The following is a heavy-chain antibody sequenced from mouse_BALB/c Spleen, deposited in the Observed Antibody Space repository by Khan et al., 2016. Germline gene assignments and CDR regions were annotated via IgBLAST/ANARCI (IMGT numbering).Heavy chain of an antibody. Sequence: EVKLLASGGGLVQPGGSLKLSCAASGFDFSGYWVTWVRQAPGKGLEWIGEINPDSSTINYTPSLKDKFIISRDNAKNTLFLQMSKVRSEDTALYYGARCGYYGYFDVWGAGTTVTVSS. CDR2: INPDSSTI. CDR1: GFDFSGYW. CDR3: ARCGYYGYFDV. D-gene: IGHD2-2*01. J-gene: IGHJ1*01. V-gene: IGHV4-1*02.